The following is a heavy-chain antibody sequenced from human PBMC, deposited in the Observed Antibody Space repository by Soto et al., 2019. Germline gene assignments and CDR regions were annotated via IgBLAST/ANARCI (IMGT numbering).Heavy chain of an antibody. CDR3: ARGQTAAGWDYYFYGLDV. J-gene: IGHJ6*02. V-gene: IGHV3-53*01. CDR2: IYSGVSA. CDR1: GFTANSNY. D-gene: IGHD6-13*01. Sequence: GGSLRLSCAASGFTANSNYMSWVRQAPGKGLEWVSVIYSGVSAYYADPVKGRFTISRDNSKNTLYLQMNSLRAEDTAVYYCARGQTAAGWDYYFYGLDVWGQGTTVTVSS.